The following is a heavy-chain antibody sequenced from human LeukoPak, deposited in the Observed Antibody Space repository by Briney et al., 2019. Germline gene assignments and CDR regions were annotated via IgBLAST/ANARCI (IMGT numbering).Heavy chain of an antibody. CDR1: GFTFSSYG. D-gene: IGHD2-21*01. V-gene: IGHV3-33*01. J-gene: IGHJ4*02. CDR2: IWYDGSNK. Sequence: GGSLRLSCAASGFTFSSYGMHWVRQAPGKGLEWVAVIWYDGSNKYYADSVKGRFTISRDNSKNTLYLQMNSLRVEDTAVYYCARALTRLWYFDYWGQGTLVTVSS. CDR3: ARALTRLWYFDY.